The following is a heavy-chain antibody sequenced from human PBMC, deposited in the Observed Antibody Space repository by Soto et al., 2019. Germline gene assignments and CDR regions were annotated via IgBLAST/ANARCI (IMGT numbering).Heavy chain of an antibody. J-gene: IGHJ4*02. CDR3: ARVRRYCSGGRCYTGADY. CDR1: GGSVSSGSYY. V-gene: IGHV4-61*01. CDR2: IYYSGST. Sequence: QVQLQESGPGLVKPSETLSLTCTVSGGSVSSGSYYWSWIRQPPGKGLEWIGYIYYSGSTNYNPSLKSRVTISVDTSKNQFSLKLSSVTAADTAVYYCARVRRYCSGGRCYTGADYWGQGTLVTVSS. D-gene: IGHD2-15*01.